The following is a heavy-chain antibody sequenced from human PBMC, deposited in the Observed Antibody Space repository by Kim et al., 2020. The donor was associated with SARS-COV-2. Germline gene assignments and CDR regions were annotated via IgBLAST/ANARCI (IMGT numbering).Heavy chain of an antibody. CDR2: IYSGGST. CDR3: ARESQLPHAFDI. Sequence: GGSLRLSCAASGFTVSSNYMSWVRQAPGKGLEWVSVIYSGGSTYYADSVKGRFTISRDNSKNTLYLQMNSLRAEDTAVYYCARESQLPHAFDICGQGTMVTISS. D-gene: IGHD2-2*01. J-gene: IGHJ3*02. V-gene: IGHV3-53*01. CDR1: GFTVSSNY.